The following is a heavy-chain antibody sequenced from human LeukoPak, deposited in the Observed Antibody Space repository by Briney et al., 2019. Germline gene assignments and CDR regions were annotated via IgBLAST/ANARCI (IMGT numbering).Heavy chain of an antibody. D-gene: IGHD5-12*01. Sequence: GASVKVSCKASGYTFTGYYMHWVRQAPGQGLEWMGWINPNSGGTNYAQKFQGRVTMTRDTSISTAYMELSRLRSDDTAVYYCAKGGYDYVEIGYFDYWGQGTLVTVSS. V-gene: IGHV1-2*02. J-gene: IGHJ4*02. CDR2: INPNSGGT. CDR3: AKGGYDYVEIGYFDY. CDR1: GYTFTGYY.